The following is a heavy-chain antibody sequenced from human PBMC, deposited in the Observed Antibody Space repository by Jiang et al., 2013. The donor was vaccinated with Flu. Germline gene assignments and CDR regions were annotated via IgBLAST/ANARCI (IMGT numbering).Heavy chain of an antibody. V-gene: IGHV4-59*01. CDR2: IYYSGST. J-gene: IGHJ4*02. D-gene: IGHD3-10*01. Sequence: PGLVKPSETLSLTCTVSGGSISSYYWSWIRQPPGKGLEWIGYIYYSGSTNYNPSLKSRVTISVDTSKNQFSLKLSSVTAADTAVYYCARDHGSPYYFDYWGQGTLVTVSS. CDR3: ARDHGSPYYFDY. CDR1: GGSISSYY.